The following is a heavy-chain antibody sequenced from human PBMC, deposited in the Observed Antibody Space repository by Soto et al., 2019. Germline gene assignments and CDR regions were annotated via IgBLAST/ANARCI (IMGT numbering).Heavy chain of an antibody. CDR2: ISYDGSNK. J-gene: IGHJ6*02. Sequence: PGGSVRLSGAASGFTFGSYAMHWVRQAPGKGLEWVAVISYDGSNKYYADSVKGRFTISRDNSKNTLYLQMNSLRAEDTAVYYCARDGDEDIVVVPDALGSYGIDVWGPARPVTVSS. CDR3: ARDGDEDIVVVPDALGSYGIDV. V-gene: IGHV3-30-3*01. CDR1: GFTFGSYA. D-gene: IGHD2-2*01.